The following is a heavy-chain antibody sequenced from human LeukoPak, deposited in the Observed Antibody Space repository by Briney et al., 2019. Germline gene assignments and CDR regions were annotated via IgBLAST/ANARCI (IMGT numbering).Heavy chain of an antibody. Sequence: SETLSLTCTVSGGSISSGDYYRSWIRQHPGKGLEWIGYIYYSGNTYYNPSLKSRVTISVDTSKNQFSLKLSSVTAADTAVYYCARDRYGGTLDYWGQGTLVTVSS. V-gene: IGHV4-31*03. CDR2: IYYSGNT. J-gene: IGHJ4*02. D-gene: IGHD4-23*01. CDR1: GGSISSGDYY. CDR3: ARDRYGGTLDY.